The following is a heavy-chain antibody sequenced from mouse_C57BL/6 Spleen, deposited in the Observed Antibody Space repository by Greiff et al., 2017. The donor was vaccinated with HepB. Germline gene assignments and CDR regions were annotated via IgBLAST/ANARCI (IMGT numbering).Heavy chain of an antibody. D-gene: IGHD2-3*01. CDR2: IYPGNSDT. CDR3: TRYGYYEGWYAMDY. J-gene: IGHJ4*01. V-gene: IGHV1-5*01. CDR1: GYTFTSYW. Sequence: DVQLQQSGTVLARPGASVKMSCKTSGYTFTSYWMHWVKQRPGQGLEWIGAIYPGNSDTSYNQKFKGKAKLTAVTSASTAYMELSSLTNEDSAVYYCTRYGYYEGWYAMDYWGQGTSVTVSS.